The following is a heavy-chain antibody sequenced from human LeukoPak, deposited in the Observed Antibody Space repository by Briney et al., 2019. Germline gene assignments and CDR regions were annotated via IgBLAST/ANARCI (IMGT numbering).Heavy chain of an antibody. Sequence: ASVKVSCKAPGYTFTSYDINWVRQATGQGLEWMGWMNPNSGNTGYAQKFQGRVTMTRNTSISTAYMELSSLRSEDTAVYYCASDYDILTTNAFDIWGQGTMVTVSS. V-gene: IGHV1-8*01. CDR1: GYTFTSYD. D-gene: IGHD3-9*01. J-gene: IGHJ3*02. CDR2: MNPNSGNT. CDR3: ASDYDILTTNAFDI.